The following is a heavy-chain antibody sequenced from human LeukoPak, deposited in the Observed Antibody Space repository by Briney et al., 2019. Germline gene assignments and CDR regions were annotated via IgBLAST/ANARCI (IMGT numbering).Heavy chain of an antibody. CDR2: INPKSGDT. J-gene: IGHJ4*02. Sequence: ASVKVSCKASGYTFTSYDINWVRQAPGQGLEWMGWINPKSGDTRYAQKFQGRVTMTRDTSITTAYMDLSSLRSDDTAVYFCAREWDYYAFWGQGTLVTVSS. CDR3: AREWDYYAF. CDR1: GYTFTSYD. V-gene: IGHV1-2*02.